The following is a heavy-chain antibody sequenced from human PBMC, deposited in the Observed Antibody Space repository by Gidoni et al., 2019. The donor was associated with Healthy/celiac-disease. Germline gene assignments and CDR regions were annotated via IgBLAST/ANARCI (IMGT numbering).Heavy chain of an antibody. Sequence: QVQLQESGPGLVKPSATLSLTCTVSGGSISSYYWSWIRQPPGKGLEWIGYIYYSGSTNYNPSLKSRVTISVDTSKNQFSLKLSSVTAADTAVYYCASLIVGATFDYWGQGTLVTVSS. CDR3: ASLIVGATFDY. CDR1: GGSISSYY. D-gene: IGHD1-26*01. CDR2: IYYSGST. J-gene: IGHJ4*02. V-gene: IGHV4-59*01.